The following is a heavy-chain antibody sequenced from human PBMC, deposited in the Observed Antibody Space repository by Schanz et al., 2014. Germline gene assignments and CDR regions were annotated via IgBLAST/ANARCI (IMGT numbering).Heavy chain of an antibody. CDR1: RSTFNSYT. Sequence: QVQLVQSGAEVKKPGSSVKVSCKASRSTFNSYTINWVRQAPGQGLEWMGRIIPIHGIVNYAQRFQDRVRITADKSTSTAYMELSSLRYEDTALYYCARGTMPGTFDIWGQGTMVTVSS. V-gene: IGHV1-69*02. CDR3: ARGTMPGTFDI. D-gene: IGHD2-2*01. CDR2: IIPIHGIV. J-gene: IGHJ3*02.